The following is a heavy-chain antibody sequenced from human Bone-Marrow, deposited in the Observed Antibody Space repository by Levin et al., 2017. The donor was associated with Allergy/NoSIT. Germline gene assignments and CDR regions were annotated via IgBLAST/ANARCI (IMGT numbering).Heavy chain of an antibody. CDR2: INSDGSTT. CDR1: GFTFRSYW. V-gene: IGHV3-74*01. Sequence: GESLKISCAASGFTFRSYWMHWVRQGPGKGLVWVSHINSDGSTTTYADSVKGRFTISRDNAKNTLYLQMNSLRAEDTAVYYCARGDAFDSWGQGTMVTVSS. CDR3: ARGDAFDS. J-gene: IGHJ3*02.